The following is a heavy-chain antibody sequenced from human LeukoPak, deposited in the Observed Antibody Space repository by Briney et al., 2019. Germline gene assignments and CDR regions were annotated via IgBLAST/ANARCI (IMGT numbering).Heavy chain of an antibody. CDR3: VKAKFVSTWEPLDY. J-gene: IGHJ4*02. CDR2: ISHGGGT. CDR1: EFIFSSYA. Sequence: GGSLRLSCSASEFIFSSYAIHWVRQAPGKGLEYVSSISHGGGTYYADSVKGRFTVSRDKSRNSVYLQMSSLRVEGTAIYYCVKAKFVSTWEPLDYWGQGTLVTVSS. V-gene: IGHV3-64D*06. D-gene: IGHD1-14*01.